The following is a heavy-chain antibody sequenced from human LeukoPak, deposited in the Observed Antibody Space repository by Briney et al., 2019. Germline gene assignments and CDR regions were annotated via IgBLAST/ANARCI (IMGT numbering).Heavy chain of an antibody. Sequence: ASGKVSCKASGYTFTSYDINWVRQATGQGLEWMGWMNPNNGNTGYAQKFQGRVTMTRNTSISTAYMELSSLRSEDTAVYYCARALGYCSGGSCYPSGSWGQGTLVTVSS. J-gene: IGHJ4*02. D-gene: IGHD2-15*01. CDR2: MNPNNGNT. CDR3: ARALGYCSGGSCYPSGS. V-gene: IGHV1-8*01. CDR1: GYTFTSYD.